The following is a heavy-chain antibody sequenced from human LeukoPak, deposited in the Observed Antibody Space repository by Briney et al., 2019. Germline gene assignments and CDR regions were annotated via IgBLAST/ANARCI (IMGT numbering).Heavy chain of an antibody. CDR3: ARHRGRYRGAFDI. D-gene: IGHD3-16*02. V-gene: IGHV4-39*01. CDR2: FYYSATS. J-gene: IGHJ3*02. CDR1: GGSFSSYY. Sequence: PSETLSLTCTVSGGSFSSYYWGWIRQPPGKGLEWIGSFYYSATSYYNPSHKSRVIISADTSKNQFTLNLSPVTAAAAAVYYCARHRGRYRGAFDIWGQGTMVTVSS.